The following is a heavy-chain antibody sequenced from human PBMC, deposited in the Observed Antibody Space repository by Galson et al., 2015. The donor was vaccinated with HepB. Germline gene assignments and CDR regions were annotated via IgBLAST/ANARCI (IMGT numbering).Heavy chain of an antibody. D-gene: IGHD3-3*01. CDR3: AREGSHDLWSGYTIFDY. V-gene: IGHV1-18*01. CDR1: GFTFPSFG. CDR2: ISAYTGKK. J-gene: IGHJ4*02. Sequence: SVKVSCKASGFTFPSFGISWVRQAPGQGPEWVGGISAYTGKKTYRQKFQDRVTMTTDTATSTAYMDLGGLRSDDTAVYYCAREGSHDLWSGYTIFDYWGQGTLVIVSS.